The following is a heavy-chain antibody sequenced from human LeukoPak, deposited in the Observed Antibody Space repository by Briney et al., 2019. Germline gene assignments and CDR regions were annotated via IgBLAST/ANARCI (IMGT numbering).Heavy chain of an antibody. CDR1: GFTFSSYV. Sequence: PGGSLRLSCAASGFTFSSYVMSWVRQAPGKGLEWVSTVTGSDDETYYADSVKGRFTISRDFSKNTVHLQMNSLRVDGTAIYYCAKGPQLYSGYHPDYWGQGTLVTVSS. D-gene: IGHD5-12*01. V-gene: IGHV3-23*01. J-gene: IGHJ4*02. CDR2: VTGSDDET. CDR3: AKGPQLYSGYHPDY.